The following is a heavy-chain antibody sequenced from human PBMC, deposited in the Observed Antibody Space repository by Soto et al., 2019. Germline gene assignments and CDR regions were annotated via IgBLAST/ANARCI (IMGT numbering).Heavy chain of an antibody. CDR2: FDPEDGET. J-gene: IGHJ4*02. V-gene: IGHV1-24*01. D-gene: IGHD3-9*01. CDR1: GYTLTELS. CDR3: ATGLNYDILTGYYG. Sequence: ASVKVSCKVSGYTLTELSMHWVRQAPGKGPEWMGGFDPEDGETIYAQKFQGRVTMTEDTSTDTAYMELSSLRSEDTAVYYCATGLNYDILTGYYGWGQGTLVTVS.